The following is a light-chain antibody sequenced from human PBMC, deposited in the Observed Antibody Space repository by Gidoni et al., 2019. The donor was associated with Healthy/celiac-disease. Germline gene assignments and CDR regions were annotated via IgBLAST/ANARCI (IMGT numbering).Light chain of an antibody. V-gene: IGLV1-40*01. CDR3: QSYDSSLSGWV. CDR2: GNS. J-gene: IGLJ3*02. CDR1: SSNIGAGYD. Sequence: QSVLTQPPSVPGAPGQRVTISCTGSSSNIGAGYDVHWYPQLPGTAPKLHIYGNSNRPSGVPDRFSGSNSGTSASLAISGLQAEDEADYYCQSYDSSLSGWVFGGGTKLTVL.